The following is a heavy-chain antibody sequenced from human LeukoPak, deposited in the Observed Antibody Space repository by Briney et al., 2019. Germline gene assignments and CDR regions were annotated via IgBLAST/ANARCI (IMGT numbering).Heavy chain of an antibody. V-gene: IGHV3-66*01. D-gene: IGHD3-3*01. CDR3: ARNYDFWSGYFNTFDY. CDR2: IYSGGST. J-gene: IGHJ4*02. Sequence: PGGSLRLSCAASGFTVSSNYMSWVRQAPGKGLEWVSVIYSGGSTYYADSVKGRFTISRDNSKNTLYVQMNSLRVEDTAVYYCARNYDFWSGYFNTFDYWGQGTLVTVSS. CDR1: GFTVSSNY.